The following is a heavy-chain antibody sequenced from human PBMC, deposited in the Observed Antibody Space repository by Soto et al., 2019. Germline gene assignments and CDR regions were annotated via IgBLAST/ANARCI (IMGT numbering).Heavy chain of an antibody. V-gene: IGHV4-39*01. CDR2: IYYTGST. J-gene: IGHJ4*02. Sequence: QMQLQESGPGLVKPSETLSLTCTVSNGSISTTSYTWGWLRQSPGKGLEWIGTIYYTGSTSYNPSLKSRVTIAVDTSKNQFSLKLASVTAADTAVYYCARHGSFWGQGTLVIVSS. CDR1: NGSISTTSYT. CDR3: ARHGSF. D-gene: IGHD3-16*02.